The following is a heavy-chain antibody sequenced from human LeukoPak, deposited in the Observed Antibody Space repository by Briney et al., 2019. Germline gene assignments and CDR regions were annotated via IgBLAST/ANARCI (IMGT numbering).Heavy chain of an antibody. CDR2: ISGSGGST. D-gene: IGHD3-22*01. CDR3: AKLLPLYYYDSSGSFDY. Sequence: GGSLRLSCAASGFTFSSYAMSRVRQAPGKGLEWVSAISGSGGSTYYADSVKGRFTISRDNSKNTLYLQMNSLRAEDTAVYYCAKLLPLYYYDSSGSFDYWGQGTLVTVSS. V-gene: IGHV3-23*01. J-gene: IGHJ4*02. CDR1: GFTFSSYA.